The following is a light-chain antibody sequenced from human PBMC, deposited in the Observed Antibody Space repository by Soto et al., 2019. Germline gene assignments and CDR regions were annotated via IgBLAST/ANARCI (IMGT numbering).Light chain of an antibody. CDR1: QSINSY. V-gene: IGKV1-39*01. CDR3: QQSYSTPIT. CDR2: AAS. Sequence: DIQMTQSPSSLSSSVGDRFTITFLASQSINSYLNWYQQEPGKAPKFLIYAASSLQSGVPSRFSGSGSGTDFTLTISSLQPEDFATYYCQQSYSTPITFGQGTRLQIK. J-gene: IGKJ5*01.